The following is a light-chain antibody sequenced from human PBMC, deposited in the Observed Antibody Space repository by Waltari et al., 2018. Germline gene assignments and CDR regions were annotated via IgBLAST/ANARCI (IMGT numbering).Light chain of an antibody. Sequence: SFDLTQPPSVSVSPGQAASVPCSGDGLPTNLAYWFPKKSGQAPVLIIYDDNKRPSGIPERFSASSSGTMATLTISGAQVEDEADYFCYTEDSTWGAFGGGTKLTVL. V-gene: IGLV3-10*01. CDR3: YTEDSTWGA. J-gene: IGLJ2*01. CDR1: GLPTNL. CDR2: DDN.